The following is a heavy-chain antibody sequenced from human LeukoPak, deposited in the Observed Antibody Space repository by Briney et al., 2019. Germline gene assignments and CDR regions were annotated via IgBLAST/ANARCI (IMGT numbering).Heavy chain of an antibody. Sequence: GGSLRLSCAASGFTFSSYWMHWVRQAPGKGLVWVSRINSDGSSTSYADSVKGRFTISRDNAKNTLYLQMNSLRAEDTAVYYCARAGGYSSGWYYYYYYMDVWGKGTTVTVPS. CDR2: INSDGSST. V-gene: IGHV3-74*01. J-gene: IGHJ6*03. CDR1: GFTFSSYW. D-gene: IGHD6-19*01. CDR3: ARAGGYSSGWYYYYYYMDV.